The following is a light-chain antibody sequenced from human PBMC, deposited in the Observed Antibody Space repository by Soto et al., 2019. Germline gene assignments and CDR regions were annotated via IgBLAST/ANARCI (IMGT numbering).Light chain of an antibody. CDR3: QQRSAWPPVT. CDR2: GAS. CDR1: QSVSSN. Sequence: EIVMTQSPATLSVSPGERATLSCRASQSVSSNLAWYQQKPGQAPRLLIYGASTRATDVPARFSGSGSGTEFTLTISTLEPEDFAVYYCQQRSAWPPVTFGQGTRLEIK. J-gene: IGKJ5*01. V-gene: IGKV3-15*01.